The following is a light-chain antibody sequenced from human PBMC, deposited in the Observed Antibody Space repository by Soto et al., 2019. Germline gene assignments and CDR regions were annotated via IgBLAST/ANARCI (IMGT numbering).Light chain of an antibody. CDR3: QQYNSFAWT. Sequence: DIPMTQSPSTLSASVGDRVTITCRASQSISSWLAWYQQKPGKAPKLLIYDASSLESGVPSRFSGSGSGTDFTLTIISLQPDDFATYYCQQYNSFAWTFGQGTKVEIK. CDR1: QSISSW. V-gene: IGKV1-5*01. J-gene: IGKJ1*01. CDR2: DAS.